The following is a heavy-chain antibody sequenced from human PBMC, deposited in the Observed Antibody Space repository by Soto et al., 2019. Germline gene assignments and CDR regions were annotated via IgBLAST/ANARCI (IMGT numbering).Heavy chain of an antibody. CDR3: ARRDYGDGQYYFDY. D-gene: IGHD4-17*01. J-gene: IGHJ4*02. V-gene: IGHV4-31*03. CDR2: IYYSGST. CDR1: GGSISSGGYY. Sequence: SETLSLTCTVSGGSISSGGYYWSWIRQHPGKGLEWIGYIYYSGSTYYNPSLKSRVTISVDTSKNQFSLKLSSVTAADTAVYYCARRDYGDGQYYFDYRGQGTLVTVSS.